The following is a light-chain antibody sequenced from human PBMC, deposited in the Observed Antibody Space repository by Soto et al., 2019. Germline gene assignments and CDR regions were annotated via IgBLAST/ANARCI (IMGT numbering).Light chain of an antibody. CDR2: GAS. CDR3: QQYGSTPYT. J-gene: IGKJ5*01. V-gene: IGKV3-20*01. Sequence: EIVMTQSPGTLSLSPGERSTLSCRASQSVSDDYLAWYQQKPGQAPIXXISGASTRATGIPDRFRGSGSGTDLTISISRLEPEDFEIYYCQQYGSTPYTFGQGTRLEIK. CDR1: QSVSDDY.